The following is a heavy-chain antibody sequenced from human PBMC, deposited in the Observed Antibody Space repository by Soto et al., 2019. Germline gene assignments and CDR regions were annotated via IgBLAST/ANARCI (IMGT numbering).Heavy chain of an antibody. CDR3: AGGTYYFRY. D-gene: IGHD1-26*01. CDR2: ILYDGSNK. V-gene: IGHV3-33*01. CDR1: GFTFSNYG. Sequence: QVQLVESGGDVVQPGRSLRLSCAASGFTFSNYGMHWARQAPGKGLEWVAAILYDGSNKYYADSVKGRFTISRDNSKNTLYLQMNSLRADDTAVYYCAGGTYYFRYCGQGTLVTVSS. J-gene: IGHJ4*02.